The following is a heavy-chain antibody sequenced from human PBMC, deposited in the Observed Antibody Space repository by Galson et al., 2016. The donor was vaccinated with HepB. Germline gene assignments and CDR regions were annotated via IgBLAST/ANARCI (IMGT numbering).Heavy chain of an antibody. CDR1: GLTFSSYN. J-gene: IGHJ4*02. V-gene: IGHV3-48*02. CDR3: ASQWVAVDY. Sequence: SLRLSCAVSGLTFSSYNMNWVRQAPGKGLEWVSHISSRTRTTYYADSVKGRFNISRDNAKNSLYLQMNSLRDEDTAVYYCASQWVAVDYWGRGTLVTVSS. CDR2: ISSRTRTT. D-gene: IGHD2-15*01.